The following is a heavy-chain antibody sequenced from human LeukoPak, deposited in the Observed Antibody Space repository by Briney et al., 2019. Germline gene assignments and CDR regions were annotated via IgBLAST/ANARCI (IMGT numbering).Heavy chain of an antibody. J-gene: IGHJ4*02. D-gene: IGHD4-17*01. CDR2: ISSSGSTI. V-gene: IGHV3-48*03. CDR3: AREHTVTTYFDY. Sequence: GGSLRLSCAASGFTFSGYEMNWVRQAPGKGLEWVSYISSSGSTIYYADSVKGRFTISRDNAKNSLYLQMNSLRAEDTAVYYCAREHTVTTYFDYWGQGTLVTVSS. CDR1: GFTFSGYE.